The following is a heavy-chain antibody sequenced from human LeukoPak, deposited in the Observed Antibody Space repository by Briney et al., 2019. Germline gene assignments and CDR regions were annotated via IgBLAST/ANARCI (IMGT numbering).Heavy chain of an antibody. D-gene: IGHD6-13*01. Sequence: GGSLRLSCAASGFTFSSYAMHSVRQAPGKGLEWVALISYDGSNKYYADSVKGRFTISRDNSKNTLYLQMNSLRAEDTAVYYCARASGQLVKSDFDYWGQGTLVTVST. J-gene: IGHJ4*02. CDR2: ISYDGSNK. V-gene: IGHV3-30*04. CDR1: GFTFSSYA. CDR3: ARASGQLVKSDFDY.